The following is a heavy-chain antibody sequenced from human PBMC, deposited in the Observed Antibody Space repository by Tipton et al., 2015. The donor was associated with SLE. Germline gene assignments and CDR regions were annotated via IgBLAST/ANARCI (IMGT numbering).Heavy chain of an antibody. V-gene: IGHV3-53*05. D-gene: IGHD6-19*01. J-gene: IGHJ4*02. CDR3: ARDRGSGWFDFDY. Sequence: SLRLSCAASGFTVSSNYMSWVRQAPGKGLEWVSVIYSGGSTYYADSVKGRFTISRDNSKNTLYLQMNSLGAEDTAVYYCARDRGSGWFDFDYWSQGTLVTVSS. CDR2: IYSGGST. CDR1: GFTVSSNY.